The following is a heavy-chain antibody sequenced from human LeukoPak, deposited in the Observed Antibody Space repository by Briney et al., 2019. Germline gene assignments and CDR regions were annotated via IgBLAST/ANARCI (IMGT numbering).Heavy chain of an antibody. D-gene: IGHD6-13*01. CDR3: AKSPTAAAAPYYFDY. CDR2: ISWNSGSI. Sequence: GGSLRLSCAASGFTFNDYVMHWVRQAPGKGLEWVSGISWNSGSIGYADSVKGRFTISRDNAKNSLYLQMNSLRAEDTALYYCAKSPTAAAAPYYFDYWGQGTLVTVSS. V-gene: IGHV3-9*01. CDR1: GFTFNDYV. J-gene: IGHJ4*02.